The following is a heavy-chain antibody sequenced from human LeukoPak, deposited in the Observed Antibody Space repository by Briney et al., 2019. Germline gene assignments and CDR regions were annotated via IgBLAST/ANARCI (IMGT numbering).Heavy chain of an antibody. J-gene: IGHJ4*02. V-gene: IGHV3-48*01. D-gene: IGHD3-10*01. Sequence: GGSLRLSCAASGFPFSSYNMNWVRQAPGKGLEWISYICSSGSPTHYADSVGGRFTISRDNSRSTLYLQMNSLRPEDTAIYYCAREGYYGSGSPPSLYFDYWGQGTLVTVSS. CDR2: ICSSGSPT. CDR1: GFPFSSYN. CDR3: AREGYYGSGSPPSLYFDY.